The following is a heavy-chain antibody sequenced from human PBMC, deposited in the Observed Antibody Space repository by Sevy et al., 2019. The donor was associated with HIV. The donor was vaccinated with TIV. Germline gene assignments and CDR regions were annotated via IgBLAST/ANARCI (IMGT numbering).Heavy chain of an antibody. CDR1: GYSFTSYW. Sequence: GESLKISCKGSGYSFTSYWIGWVRQMPGKGLEWMGIIYPGDSDTSYSPSVHGQVTISADKSIRTAYLQWSSLKASDTAMYYCARLDFRGGSCYSRDYYYYMDVWGKGTTVTVSS. CDR3: ARLDFRGGSCYSRDYYYYMDV. D-gene: IGHD2-15*01. CDR2: IYPGDSDT. J-gene: IGHJ6*03. V-gene: IGHV5-51*01.